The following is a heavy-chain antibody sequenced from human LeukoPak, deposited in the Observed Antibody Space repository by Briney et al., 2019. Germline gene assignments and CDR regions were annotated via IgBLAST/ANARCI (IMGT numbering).Heavy chain of an antibody. V-gene: IGHV1-69*04. CDR3: ARASGRLMTFDY. J-gene: IGHJ4*02. D-gene: IGHD3-3*01. CDR1: GGTFSSYA. Sequence: SVKVPCKASGGTFSSYAISWVRQAPGQGLEWMGRIIPILGIANYAQKFQGRVTITADKSTSTAYMELSSLRSEDTAVYYCARASGRLMTFDYWGQGTLVTVSS. CDR2: IIPILGIA.